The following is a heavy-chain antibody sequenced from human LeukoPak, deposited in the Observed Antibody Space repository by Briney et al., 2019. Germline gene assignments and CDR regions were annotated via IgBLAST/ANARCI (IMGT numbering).Heavy chain of an antibody. D-gene: IGHD2-2*01. V-gene: IGHV3-48*01. Sequence: PGGSLRLSCAASGFTFSSYSMNWVRQAPGKGLEWVSYISSSSSTIYYADSVKGRFTISRDNAKNSLYLQMNSLRAEDTAVYYCARVADMVVVPAALARHFDYWGQETLVTVSS. CDR2: ISSSSSTI. CDR1: GFTFSSYS. J-gene: IGHJ4*02. CDR3: ARVADMVVVPAALARHFDY.